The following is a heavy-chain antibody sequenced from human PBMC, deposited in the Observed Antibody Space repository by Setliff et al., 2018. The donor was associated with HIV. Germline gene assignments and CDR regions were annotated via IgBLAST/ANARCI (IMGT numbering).Heavy chain of an antibody. D-gene: IGHD6-13*01. J-gene: IGHJ4*02. CDR3: AKDMYRGSRSAAGTLDH. CDR1: GFTFEDYA. Sequence: LRLSCVASGFTFEDYAMHWVRQSPGKGLEWVSLISWDDGSIFYSDSVKGRFIISRDNSKKSLFLQMNSLKTEDTAVYYCAKDMYRGSRSAAGTLDHWGQGTQVTVSS. V-gene: IGHV3-43D*03. CDR2: ISWDDGSI.